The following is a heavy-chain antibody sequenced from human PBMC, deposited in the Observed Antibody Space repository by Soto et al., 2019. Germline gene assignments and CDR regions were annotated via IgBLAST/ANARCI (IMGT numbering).Heavy chain of an antibody. CDR3: ASDSSPRMVISHFAY. CDR2: IWYDGSNK. Sequence: QVQLVESGGGVVQPGRSLRLSCAASGFTFSSYGMHWVRQAPGKGLEWVAVIWYDGSNKYYADSVKGRFTISRDNSKSTLYLQMNSLRAEDTAVYYCASDSSPRMVISHFAYGGQGTLVTVSS. V-gene: IGHV3-33*01. J-gene: IGHJ4*02. CDR1: GFTFSSYG. D-gene: IGHD3-22*01.